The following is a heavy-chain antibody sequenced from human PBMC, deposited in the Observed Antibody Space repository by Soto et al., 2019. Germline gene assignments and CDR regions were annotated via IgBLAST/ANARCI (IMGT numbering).Heavy chain of an antibody. CDR1: GGSISSYY. Sequence: PSETLSLTCTVSGGSISSYYWSWIRQPPGKGLEWIGYIYYSGSTNYNPSLKSRVTISVDTSKNQFSLKLSSVTAADTAVYYCARGAPYYYDSSAPALDYWGQGTLVTVSS. CDR2: IYYSGST. D-gene: IGHD3-22*01. J-gene: IGHJ4*02. CDR3: ARGAPYYYDSSAPALDY. V-gene: IGHV4-59*01.